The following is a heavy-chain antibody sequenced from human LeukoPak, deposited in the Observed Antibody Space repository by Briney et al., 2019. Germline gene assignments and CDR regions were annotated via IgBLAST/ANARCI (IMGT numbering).Heavy chain of an antibody. V-gene: IGHV1-24*01. CDR2: FDPEDGET. CDR3: AAQSSLYDSSGYYYVRWFDP. CDR1: GYTLTELS. J-gene: IGHJ5*02. Sequence: ASVKVSCKVSGYTLTELSMHWVRQAPGKGLEWMGGFDPEDGETIYAQKFQGRVTMTEDTSTDTAYMELSSLRSEDTAVYYCAAQSSLYDSSGYYYVRWFDPWGQGTLVTVSS. D-gene: IGHD3-22*01.